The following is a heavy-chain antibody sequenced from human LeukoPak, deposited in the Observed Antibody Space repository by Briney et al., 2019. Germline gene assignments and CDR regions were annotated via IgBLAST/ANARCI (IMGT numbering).Heavy chain of an antibody. CDR1: GFTFSSYW. CDR2: IKQDGSEK. CDR3: ARTGSVRSGVPFDY. J-gene: IGHJ4*02. D-gene: IGHD3-10*01. V-gene: IGHV3-7*01. Sequence: GGSLRLSCAASGFTFSSYWMSWVRQAPGKGLEGVANIKQDGSEKYYVDSVKGRFTISRDNAKNSLYLQMNSLRDEDTAVYYCARTGSVRSGVPFDYWGQGTLVTVSS.